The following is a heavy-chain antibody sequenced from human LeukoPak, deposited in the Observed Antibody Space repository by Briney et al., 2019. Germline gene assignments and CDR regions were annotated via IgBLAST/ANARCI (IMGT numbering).Heavy chain of an antibody. CDR2: INHSGST. Sequence: PSETLSLTCAVYGGSFSGYYWSWIRQPPGKGLEWIGEINHSGSTYYNPSLKSRVTISVDTSKNQFSLKLSSVTAADTAVYYCARGRRWLRFAGPLVDYWGQGTLVTVSS. CDR1: GGSFSGYY. J-gene: IGHJ4*02. D-gene: IGHD5-12*01. CDR3: ARGRRWLRFAGPLVDY. V-gene: IGHV4-34*01.